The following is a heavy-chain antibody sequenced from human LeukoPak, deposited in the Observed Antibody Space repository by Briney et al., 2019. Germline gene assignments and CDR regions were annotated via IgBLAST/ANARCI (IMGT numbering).Heavy chain of an antibody. J-gene: IGHJ5*02. CDR3: ARPYYDILTGYQTDWFDP. Sequence: PSETLSLTCTVSGGSISSYYWSWIRQPAGKGLEWIGRIYTSGSTNYNPSLKSRVTMSVDTSKNQFSLKLSSVTAADTAVYYCARPYYDILTGYQTDWFDPWGQGTLVTVSS. D-gene: IGHD3-9*01. V-gene: IGHV4-4*07. CDR1: GGSISSYY. CDR2: IYTSGST.